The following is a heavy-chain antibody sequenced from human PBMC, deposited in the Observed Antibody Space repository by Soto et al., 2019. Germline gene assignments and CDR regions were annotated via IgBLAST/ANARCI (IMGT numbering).Heavy chain of an antibody. J-gene: IGHJ5*01. Sequence: PVGSLRLSCEASGVMFGTSGMHWVRQAPGKGLEWVSGIWLDGSERHYADSVKGRFTISRDNAENTVFLQMNSLRVEDTAVYFCARDASGTTSFLVSWGQGTLVTVSS. CDR3: ARDASGTTSFLVS. V-gene: IGHV3-33*01. CDR2: IWLDGSER. D-gene: IGHD1-1*01. CDR1: GVMFGTSG.